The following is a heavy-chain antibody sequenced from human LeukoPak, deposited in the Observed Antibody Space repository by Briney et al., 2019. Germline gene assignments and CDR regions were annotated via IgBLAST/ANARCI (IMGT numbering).Heavy chain of an antibody. CDR3: ARSGRITIFGVVPSFDY. Sequence: GASVKVSCKASGYTFTGYYMHWVRQAPGQGLEWMGWINPNSGGTNCAQKFQGRVTMTRDTSISTAYMELSRLRSDDTAVYYCARSGRITIFGVVPSFDYWGQGTLVTVSS. CDR2: INPNSGGT. CDR1: GYTFTGYY. V-gene: IGHV1-2*02. J-gene: IGHJ4*02. D-gene: IGHD3-3*01.